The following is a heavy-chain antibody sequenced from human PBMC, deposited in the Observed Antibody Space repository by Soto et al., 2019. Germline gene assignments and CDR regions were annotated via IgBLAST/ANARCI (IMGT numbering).Heavy chain of an antibody. CDR3: TRARGWLLYY. V-gene: IGHV1-8*01. Sequence: GASVKVSCKASGYTFTTYDINWVRQATGQGLEWMGWKNPNSGNTGYAQKFQGRVTMTRNTSINTAYMELSSLRSEDTAVYFCTRARGWLLYYWGQGTLVTVYS. CDR1: GYTFTTYD. D-gene: IGHD3-9*01. CDR2: KNPNSGNT. J-gene: IGHJ4*02.